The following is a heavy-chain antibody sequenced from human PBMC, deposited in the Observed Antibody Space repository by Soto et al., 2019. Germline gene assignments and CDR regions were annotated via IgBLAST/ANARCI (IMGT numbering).Heavy chain of an antibody. J-gene: IGHJ4*02. CDR1: GYTFTSYY. D-gene: IGHD3-10*01. Sequence: QVQLVQSGAEVKKPGASVKVSCKASGYTFTSYYMHWVRQAPGQGLEWLGIINPSGGSTSYAQKFQGRVNMTRDTSTSTVYRELSSLRSEDTAVYYCARTYYYGSGSYFFDYWGQGTLVTVSS. CDR3: ARTYYYGSGSYFFDY. CDR2: INPSGGST. V-gene: IGHV1-46*01.